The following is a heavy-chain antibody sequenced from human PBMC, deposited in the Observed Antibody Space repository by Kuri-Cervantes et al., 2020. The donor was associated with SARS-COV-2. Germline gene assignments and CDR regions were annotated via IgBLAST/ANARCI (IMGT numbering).Heavy chain of an antibody. CDR3: ARGPGLRSLEWEDPFDY. V-gene: IGHV1-8*01. J-gene: IGHJ4*02. CDR1: GYTFTSYD. CDR2: MNPNSGNT. Sequence: ASVKVSCKASGYTFTSYDINWVRQATGQGLEWMGWMNPNSGNTGYAQKFQGRVTMTRNTSISTAYMELSSLRSEDTAVYYCARGPGLRSLEWEDPFDYWGQGTLVTVSS. D-gene: IGHD3-3*01.